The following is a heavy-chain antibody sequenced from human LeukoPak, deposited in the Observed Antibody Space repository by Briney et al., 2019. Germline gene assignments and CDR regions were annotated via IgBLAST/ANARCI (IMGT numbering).Heavy chain of an antibody. CDR2: INSDGSST. J-gene: IGHJ6*03. CDR1: GFTFTSYW. V-gene: IGHV3-74*01. CDR3: ARTVTRGTSYSAYYYYMDV. D-gene: IGHD4-17*01. Sequence: GGSLRLSCAASGFTFTSYWMHWVRQAPGKGLVWVSRINSDGSSTNYADSVKGRFTISRDNAKNSLYLQMNNLRAEDTAVYYCARTVTRGTSYSAYYYYMDVWGKGTTVTVSS.